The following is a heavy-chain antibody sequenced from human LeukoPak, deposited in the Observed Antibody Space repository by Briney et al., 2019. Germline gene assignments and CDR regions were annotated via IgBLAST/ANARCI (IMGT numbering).Heavy chain of an antibody. CDR1: GGSISSGNYY. CDR3: ARGGGYSYNNLDY. V-gene: IGHV4-31*03. Sequence: SQTLSLTCTVSGGSISSGNYYWSWIRQHPGKGLEWIGHIYDSGSTYYNPSFKSRVTISVDTSKNQFSLKLSSVTAADTAVYYCARGGGYSYNNLDYWGQGILVTVSS. J-gene: IGHJ4*02. D-gene: IGHD5-18*01. CDR2: IYDSGST.